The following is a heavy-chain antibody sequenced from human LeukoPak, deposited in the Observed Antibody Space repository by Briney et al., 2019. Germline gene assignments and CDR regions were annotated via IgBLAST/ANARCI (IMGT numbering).Heavy chain of an antibody. V-gene: IGHV3-21*01. CDR2: ITSRSTYI. J-gene: IGHJ3*02. CDR3: ARDCRGGDCKKGAFDI. CDR1: GFTFSSYN. Sequence: GGSLRLSCADSGFTFSSYNINWVRQAPGKGLEWVSSITSRSTYIYYADSVKGRFTISRDNAKNSLYLQMNSLRAEDTAVYYCARDCRGGDCKKGAFDIWGQGTMVTVSS. D-gene: IGHD2-21*02.